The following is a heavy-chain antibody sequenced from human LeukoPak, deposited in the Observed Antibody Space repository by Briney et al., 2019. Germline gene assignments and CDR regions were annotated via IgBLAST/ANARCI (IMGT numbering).Heavy chain of an antibody. D-gene: IGHD1-1*01. V-gene: IGHV3-7*01. Sequence: PGGPLRLSCAASGFTFSSYWMSWVRQPPGEGMGVVANIQPDGNEKYYVDSVKGRFTISRDDAKTSLYQQMISLRADDTPVYYCARDAKWNPGPLDYWGQGTLVTVSS. CDR1: GFTFSSYW. CDR2: IQPDGNEK. CDR3: ARDAKWNPGPLDY. J-gene: IGHJ4*02.